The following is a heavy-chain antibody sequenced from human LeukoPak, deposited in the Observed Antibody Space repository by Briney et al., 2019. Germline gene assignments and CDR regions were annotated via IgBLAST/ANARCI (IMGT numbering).Heavy chain of an antibody. Sequence: KTGGSLRLSCAASGFTFSSYTMNWVRQAPGKGLEWVSSISSSSDYIYYPDSVKGRFTTSRDNAKNSLYLQMNDLRADDTAVYYCASSWDYWGQGTLVTVSS. D-gene: IGHD2-15*01. CDR3: ASSWDY. J-gene: IGHJ4*02. CDR2: ISSSSDYI. V-gene: IGHV3-21*01. CDR1: GFTFSSYT.